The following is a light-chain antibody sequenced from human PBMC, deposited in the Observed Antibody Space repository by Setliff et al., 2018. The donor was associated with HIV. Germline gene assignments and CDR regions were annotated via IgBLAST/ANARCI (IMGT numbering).Light chain of an antibody. CDR3: QQYNNWPGT. V-gene: IGKV3-15*01. J-gene: IGKJ1*01. Sequence: ILLTQSPANVSVSPGERATLSCTSSQSVSGNLAWYQQKPGQAPRLLIYDAYIRATGIPARFSGSGSGTEFTLIISSLQSEDLAVYYCQQYNNWPGTFGQGTKVDIK. CDR2: DAY. CDR1: QSVSGN.